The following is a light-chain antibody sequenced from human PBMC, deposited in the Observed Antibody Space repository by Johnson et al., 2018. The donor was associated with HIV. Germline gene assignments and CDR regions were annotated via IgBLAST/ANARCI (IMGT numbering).Light chain of an antibody. CDR2: ENN. J-gene: IGLJ1*01. CDR3: GTWDSSLSAGV. V-gene: IGLV1-51*02. CDR1: SSNIGNNY. Sequence: QSVLTQPPSVSAAPGQKVTISCSGSSSNIGNNYVSWYQQLPGTAPKLLIYENNKRPSGIPDRFSGSKSGTSATLCITGLQTGDAADYYCGTWDSSLSAGVFGTGTKVTVL.